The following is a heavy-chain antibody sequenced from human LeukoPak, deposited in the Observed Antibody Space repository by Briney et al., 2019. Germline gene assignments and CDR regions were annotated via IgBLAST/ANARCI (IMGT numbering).Heavy chain of an antibody. D-gene: IGHD6-13*01. V-gene: IGHV4-34*01. CDR2: INRSGST. J-gene: IGHJ4*02. Sequence: SETLSLTCAVYGGSFSGYYWSWIRHPPGKGLELIGEINRSGSTNYNPSLKSRVTISVDTSKNQFSLKLSSVTAADTAVYYCARRSSSWYQVIDYWGQGTLVTVSS. CDR3: ARRSSSWYQVIDY. CDR1: GGSFSGYY.